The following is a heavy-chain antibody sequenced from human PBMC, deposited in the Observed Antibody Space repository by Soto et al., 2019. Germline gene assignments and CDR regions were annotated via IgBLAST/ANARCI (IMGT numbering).Heavy chain of an antibody. J-gene: IGHJ4*02. D-gene: IGHD6-13*01. V-gene: IGHV4-34*01. CDR1: GGSFSGYY. CDR3: ARGRKGFSSSCYVD. CDR2: INDSGGT. Sequence: SETLSLTCAVYGGSFSGYYWTWIRQPPGKGLEWIGEINDSGGTDYNPSLKSRVTISLDTSKNQLSLKLSSVTAAGTAVYYCARGRKGFSSSCYVDWGQGTLVTVSS.